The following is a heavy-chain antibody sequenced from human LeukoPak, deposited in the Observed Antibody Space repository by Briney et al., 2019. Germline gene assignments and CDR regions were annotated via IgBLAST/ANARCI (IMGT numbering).Heavy chain of an antibody. CDR2: IIPNSGDT. CDR1: AYTFTGYY. Sequence: ASVKVSCKASAYTFTGYYMHWVRQAPGQGLEWMGWIIPNSGDTNYAQKFQGRVTLTRDTSISTAYMELSRLRSDDTAVYYCARDLGSFTFDFDYWGQGTLVTVSS. V-gene: IGHV1-2*02. CDR3: ARDLGSFTFDFDY. D-gene: IGHD1-26*01. J-gene: IGHJ4*02.